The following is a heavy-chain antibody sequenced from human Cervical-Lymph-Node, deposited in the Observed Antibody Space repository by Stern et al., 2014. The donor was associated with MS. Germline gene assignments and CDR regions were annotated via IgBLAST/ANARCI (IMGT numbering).Heavy chain of an antibody. CDR1: GFSLSNGRMG. Sequence: QITLKESGPVLVKPTETLMLTCTVSGFSLSNGRMGVSWIRQPPGKALEWLAQNFLNDERAYSKSLKKRVTNFQDTSRSQVVLTMTNMDPVDTATYFCSRILYDGAYRGDYWGQGILVTVSS. CDR3: SRILYDGAYRGDY. V-gene: IGHV2-26*01. D-gene: IGHD3-10*01. CDR2: NFLNDER. J-gene: IGHJ4*02.